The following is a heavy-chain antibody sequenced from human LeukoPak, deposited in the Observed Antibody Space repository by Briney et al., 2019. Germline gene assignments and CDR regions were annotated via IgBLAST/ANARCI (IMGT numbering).Heavy chain of an antibody. V-gene: IGHV1-18*01. J-gene: IGHJ4*02. D-gene: IGHD6-13*01. CDR3: ARELKPSSSWYGFGDY. CDR2: ISAYNGNT. CDR1: GYTFTSYG. Sequence: MAGESLKISCKGSGYTFTSYGISWVRQAPGQGLEWMGWISAYNGNTNYAQKLQGRVTMTTDTSTSTAYMELRSLRSDDTAVYYCARELKPSSSWYGFGDYWGQGTLVTVSS.